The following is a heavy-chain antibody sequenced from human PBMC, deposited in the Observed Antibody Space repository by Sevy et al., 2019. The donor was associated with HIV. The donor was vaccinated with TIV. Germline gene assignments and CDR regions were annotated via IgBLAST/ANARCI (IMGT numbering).Heavy chain of an antibody. Sequence: GGSLRLSCAASGFTFDDYAMHWVRQAPGKGLECVSGLSRHSGTIGYADSVKGRFTISRDNARNSLYLQMNSLRAEDTASYYCVKDKVDGDSGYGLFDFRGQGTLVTVSS. CDR1: GFTFDDYA. D-gene: IGHD5-12*01. V-gene: IGHV3-9*01. CDR2: LSRHSGTI. J-gene: IGHJ4*02. CDR3: VKDKVDGDSGYGLFDF.